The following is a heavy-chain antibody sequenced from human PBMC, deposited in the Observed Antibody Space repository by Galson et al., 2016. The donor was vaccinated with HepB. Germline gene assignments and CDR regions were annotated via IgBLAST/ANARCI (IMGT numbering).Heavy chain of an antibody. V-gene: IGHV3-21*01. Sequence: SLRLSCAVSGFTFSSYSVNWVRQAPGKGLEWVSSISGSTTYRYYADSVKGRFTISRDNAKNSLFLQMNSLRAEDTAVYYSARERGYDFWSGYYSPHKYGMDVWGQGTTVTVSS. CDR3: ARERGYDFWSGYYSPHKYGMDV. CDR1: GFTFSSYS. D-gene: IGHD3-3*01. CDR2: ISGSTTYR. J-gene: IGHJ6*02.